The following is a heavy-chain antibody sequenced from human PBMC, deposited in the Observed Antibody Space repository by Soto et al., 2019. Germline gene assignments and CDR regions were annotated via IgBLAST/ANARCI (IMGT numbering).Heavy chain of an antibody. Sequence: PGGSLRLSCAASGFTFSSYGMHWVRQAPGKGLEWVAVIWYDGSNKYYADSVKGRFTISRDNSKNTLYLQMNSLRAEDTAAYYCARDIAARSYYYYGMDVWGKGTTVTVSS. D-gene: IGHD6-6*01. CDR3: ARDIAARSYYYYGMDV. CDR1: GFTFSSYG. CDR2: IWYDGSNK. J-gene: IGHJ6*04. V-gene: IGHV3-33*01.